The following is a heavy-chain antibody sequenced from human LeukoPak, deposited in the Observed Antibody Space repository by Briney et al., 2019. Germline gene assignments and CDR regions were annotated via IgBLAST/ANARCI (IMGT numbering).Heavy chain of an antibody. V-gene: IGHV4-4*07. D-gene: IGHD6-19*01. Sequence: SETLSLTCTVSGGSISTYYWSWIRQPAGKGLEWIGRMSSSGISTYSPSLKSRVTISIDTSRNQFSMNLNSVTAADTAVYYCAKGAGPPWFDPWGQETLVTVSS. J-gene: IGHJ5*02. CDR3: AKGAGPPWFDP. CDR1: GGSISTYY. CDR2: MSSSGIS.